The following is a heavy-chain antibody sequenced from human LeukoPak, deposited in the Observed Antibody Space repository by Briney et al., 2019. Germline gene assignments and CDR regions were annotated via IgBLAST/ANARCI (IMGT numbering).Heavy chain of an antibody. V-gene: IGHV3-23*01. CDR3: AKDSGIVVVVAATAAPNWFDP. CDR2: ISGSGGST. D-gene: IGHD2-15*01. CDR1: GFTFSSYA. Sequence: GGSLRLSCAASGFTFSSYAMSWVRQAPGKGLEWVSAISGSGGSTYYADSVKGRFTISRDNSKDTLYLQMNSLRAEDTAVYYCAKDSGIVVVVAATAAPNWFDPWGQGTLVTVSS. J-gene: IGHJ5*02.